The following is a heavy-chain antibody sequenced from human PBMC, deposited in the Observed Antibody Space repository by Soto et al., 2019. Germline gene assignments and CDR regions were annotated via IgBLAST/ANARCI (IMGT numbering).Heavy chain of an antibody. D-gene: IGHD3-22*01. CDR2: ISWNSGSI. CDR3: AKDSSSESMMVVY. Sequence: EVQLVESGGGLVQPGRSLRLSCAASGFTFDDYAMHWVRQAPGKGLEWVSGISWNSGSIGYADSVKGRFTISRDNAKNSLYLQMNSLRAEDTALYYWAKDSSSESMMVVYWGQGTLVTVSS. CDR1: GFTFDDYA. V-gene: IGHV3-9*01. J-gene: IGHJ4*02.